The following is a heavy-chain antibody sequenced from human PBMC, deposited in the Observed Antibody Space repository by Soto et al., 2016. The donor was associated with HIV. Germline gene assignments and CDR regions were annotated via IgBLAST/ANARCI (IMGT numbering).Heavy chain of an antibody. D-gene: IGHD3-10*01. V-gene: IGHV4-39*01. CDR3: GSLWFRELLEDWFDP. CDR1: GGSISSSSYY. Sequence: QLQLQESGPGLVKPSETLSLTCTVSGGSISSSSYYWGWIRQPPGKGLEWIGSIYYSGSTYYNPSLKSRVTISVDTSKNQFSLKLSSVTAADTAVYYCGSLWFRELLEDWFDPVGPGEPWSPSPQ. J-gene: IGHJ5*02. CDR2: IYYSGST.